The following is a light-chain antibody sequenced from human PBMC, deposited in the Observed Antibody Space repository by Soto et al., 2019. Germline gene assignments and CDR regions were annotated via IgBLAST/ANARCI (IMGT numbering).Light chain of an antibody. CDR2: AAS. CDR1: QGISNA. Sequence: DIQMTQSPSSLSASVRDRVTITCRASQGISNALAWYQQKPGKVPKLLIYAASTLQSGVPSRFSGSGSGTDFTLTISSLQPEDVANYYRQKYDSAPWTFGQGTKVEIK. V-gene: IGKV1-27*01. J-gene: IGKJ1*01. CDR3: QKYDSAPWT.